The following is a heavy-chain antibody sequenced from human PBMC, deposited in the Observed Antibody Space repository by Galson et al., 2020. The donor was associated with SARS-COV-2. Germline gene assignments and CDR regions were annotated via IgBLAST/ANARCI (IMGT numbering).Heavy chain of an antibody. D-gene: IGHD3-16*02. CDR3: ATDYVWGSYCYLGY. V-gene: IGHV1-24*01. CDR1: GYTLTELS. J-gene: IGHJ4*02. CDR2: FDPEDGET. Sequence: GESLKISCQVSGYTLTELSMHWVRQAPGKGLEWMGGFDPEDGETIYAQKFQGRVTMTEDTSTDTAYMELSSLRSEDTAVYYCATDYVWGSYCYLGYWGQGTLVTVSS.